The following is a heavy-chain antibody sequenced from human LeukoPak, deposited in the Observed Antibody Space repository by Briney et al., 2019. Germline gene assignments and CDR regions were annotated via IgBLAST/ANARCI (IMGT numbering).Heavy chain of an antibody. V-gene: IGHV4-34*01. CDR2: INHSGST. J-gene: IGHJ4*02. D-gene: IGHD5-18*01. CDR1: GGSISSYY. CDR3: ARRWGYSYGYPFDY. Sequence: SETLSLTCTVSGGSISSYYWSWIRQPPGKGLEWIGEINHSGSTNYNPSLKSRVTISVDTSKNQFSLELSSVTAADTAVYYCARRWGYSYGYPFDYWGQGTLVTVSS.